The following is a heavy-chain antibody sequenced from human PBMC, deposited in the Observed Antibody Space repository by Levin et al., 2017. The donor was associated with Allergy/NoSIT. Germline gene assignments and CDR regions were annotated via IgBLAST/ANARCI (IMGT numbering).Heavy chain of an antibody. CDR1: GLTVSDTY. CDR3: AAVGTGSPSPSRYYFDY. CDR2: IYTGGDT. J-gene: IGHJ4*02. V-gene: IGHV3-53*01. D-gene: IGHD3-10*01. Sequence: QTGGSLRLSCAVSGLTVSDTYLSWVRQVPGKGLEWVSIIYTGGDTHYADSVKGRFTISRDTSKNTLYLQMNSLGVEDTAVYYCAAVGTGSPSPSRYYFDYWGQGTLVTVSS.